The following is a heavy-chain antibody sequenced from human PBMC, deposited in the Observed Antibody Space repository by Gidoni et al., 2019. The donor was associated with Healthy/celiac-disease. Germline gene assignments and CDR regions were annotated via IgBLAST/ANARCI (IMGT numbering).Heavy chain of an antibody. CDR1: GGSFSGYY. Sequence: QVQLQQWGAGLLKPSETLSLTCAVYGGSFSGYYWSWIRQPPGKGLEWIGEINHSGSTNYNPSLKSRVTISVDTSKNQFSLKLSSVTAADTAVYYCARLVGSGWSRPDRCFDYWGQGTLVTVSS. CDR3: ARLVGSGWSRPDRCFDY. D-gene: IGHD6-19*01. J-gene: IGHJ4*02. V-gene: IGHV4-34*01. CDR2: INHSGST.